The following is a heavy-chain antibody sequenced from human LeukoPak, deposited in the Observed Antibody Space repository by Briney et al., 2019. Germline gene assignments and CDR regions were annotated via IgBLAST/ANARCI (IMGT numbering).Heavy chain of an antibody. CDR3: AASAMVNGMDV. CDR2: IYSGGST. CDR1: GFTVSSNY. J-gene: IGHJ6*02. V-gene: IGHV3-66*02. Sequence: PGGSLRLSCAASGFTVSSNYMSWVRHAPGKGLEWVSVIYSGGSTYYADSVKGRFTISRDNSKNTLYLQMNSLRAEDTAVYYCAASAMVNGMDVWGQGTTVTVSS. D-gene: IGHD5-18*01.